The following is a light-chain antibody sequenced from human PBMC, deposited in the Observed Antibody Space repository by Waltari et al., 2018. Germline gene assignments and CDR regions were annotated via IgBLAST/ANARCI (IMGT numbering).Light chain of an antibody. V-gene: IGKV1-39*01. CDR2: ASS. Sequence: DIQMTQSPSSLSASVGDRAIITCRASQNIDNYLNWYQQKPGKAPKLLIYASSNLQSGVPSRFSGDGSGTDFTLTISTLQPADFATYYCQQSSSSPITFGPGTKVDVK. CDR1: QNIDNY. J-gene: IGKJ3*01. CDR3: QQSSSSPIT.